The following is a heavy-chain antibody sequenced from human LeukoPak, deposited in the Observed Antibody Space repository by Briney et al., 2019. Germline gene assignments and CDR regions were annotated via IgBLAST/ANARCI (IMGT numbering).Heavy chain of an antibody. D-gene: IGHD3-16*02. CDR3: ARDNRALDYFDY. CDR2: ISWNSGSI. Sequence: GRSLRLSCAASGFTFDDYAMHWVRQAPGKGLEWVSGISWNSGSIGYADSVKGRFTISRDNAKNSLYLQMNSLRAEDTAVYYCARDNRALDYFDYWGQGTLVTVSS. J-gene: IGHJ4*02. V-gene: IGHV3-9*01. CDR1: GFTFDDYA.